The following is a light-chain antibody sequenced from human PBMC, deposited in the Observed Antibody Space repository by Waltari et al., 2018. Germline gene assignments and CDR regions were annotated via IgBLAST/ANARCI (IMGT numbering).Light chain of an antibody. V-gene: IGLV4-69*01. Sequence: PEEGPRFLVRVNSDGSNNRGDEIPDRVSGSRSGAERYLTISSLQSEDEADYYCQTGGHGTWVFGGGTKLTVL. J-gene: IGLJ3*02. CDR2: VNSDGSN. CDR3: QTGGHGTWV.